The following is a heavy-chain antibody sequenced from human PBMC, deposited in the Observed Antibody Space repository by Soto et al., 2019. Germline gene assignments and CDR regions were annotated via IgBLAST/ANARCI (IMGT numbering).Heavy chain of an antibody. CDR1: TFTLSSYG. J-gene: IGHJ5*02. Sequence: EVPLLESGGGLVQTGGSLRLSCVAYTFTLSSYGITWVRQAPGTGLEWVSSISPSGGDTYYADFVKGRVTISRDNSIKTLYLQMDSLIVEDTGLYYCASGWGSPDPWAQGTLVTVSS. D-gene: IGHD6-19*01. CDR2: ISPSGGDT. V-gene: IGHV3-23*01. CDR3: ASGWGSPDP.